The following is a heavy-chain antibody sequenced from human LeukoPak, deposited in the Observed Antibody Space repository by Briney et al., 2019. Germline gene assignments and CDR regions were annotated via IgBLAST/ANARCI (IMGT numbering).Heavy chain of an antibody. CDR1: GFTFSSYG. D-gene: IGHD2-21*02. J-gene: IGHJ4*02. Sequence: PGRSLRLSCAASGFTFSSYGMHWVRQAPGKGLEWVAVIWYDGSNKYHADSVKGRFTISRDNSKNTLYLQMNSLRAEDTAVYYCAKDNIPYCGGDCYSAGFDYWGQGTLVTVSS. V-gene: IGHV3-33*06. CDR2: IWYDGSNK. CDR3: AKDNIPYCGGDCYSAGFDY.